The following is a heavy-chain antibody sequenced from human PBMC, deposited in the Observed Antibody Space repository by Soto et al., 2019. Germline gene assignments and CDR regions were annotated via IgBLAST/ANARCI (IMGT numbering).Heavy chain of an antibody. D-gene: IGHD1-20*01. CDR1: GCAFTNYS. V-gene: IGHV1-69*08. J-gene: IGHJ6*02. CDR3: AIWSNWNPLYYRGMDV. CDR2: IIPLHNTS. Sequence: SVKVSCKVSGCAFTNYSLNCVRHAPGQGLEWLGGIIPLHNTSNYSLKLLGRGSVTADISSNTVYMHLSGLTSDDTATYYCAIWSNWNPLYYRGMDVWGQGTTVTVSS.